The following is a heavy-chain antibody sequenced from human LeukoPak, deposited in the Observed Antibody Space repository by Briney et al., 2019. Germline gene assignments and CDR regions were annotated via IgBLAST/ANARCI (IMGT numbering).Heavy chain of an antibody. Sequence: PGASLRLSCAASGFTFSSYAMSWVRQAPGKGLEWVSAISGSGGSTYYADSVKGRFTISRDNSKNTLYPQMNSLRAEDTAVYYCAKHVVGIEGYFDYWGQGTLVTVSS. V-gene: IGHV3-23*01. D-gene: IGHD1-26*01. CDR1: GFTFSSYA. J-gene: IGHJ4*02. CDR2: ISGSGGST. CDR3: AKHVVGIEGYFDY.